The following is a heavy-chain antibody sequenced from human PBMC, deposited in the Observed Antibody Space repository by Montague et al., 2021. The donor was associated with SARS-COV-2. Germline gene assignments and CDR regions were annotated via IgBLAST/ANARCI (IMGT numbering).Heavy chain of an antibody. CDR1: GFTFSSYA. CDR3: ARDGKYYDTLIGYFSPRNYYYFYGMDV. Sequence: SLRLSCAASGFTFSSYAIHWVRQAPGKGLEWVALISFDGRSQYYSDSLNGRFTISRDNSKSTLYLQMNSLRAADTAVYYCARDGKYYDTLIGYFSPRNYYYFYGMDVWGQGTTVTVSS. CDR2: ISFDGRSQ. V-gene: IGHV3-30*04. J-gene: IGHJ6*02. D-gene: IGHD3-9*01.